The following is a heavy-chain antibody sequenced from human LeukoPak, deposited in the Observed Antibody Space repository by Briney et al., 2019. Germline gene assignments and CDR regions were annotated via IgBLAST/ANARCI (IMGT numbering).Heavy chain of an antibody. CDR1: GYTFTGYY. V-gene: IGHV1-2*04. CDR2: INPNSGGT. CDR3: ARGREGGYYDAFDI. J-gene: IGHJ3*02. D-gene: IGHD5-12*01. Sequence: ASVKVSCKASGYTFTGYYMHWVRQAPGQGLEWMGWINPNSGGTNHAQKFQGWVTMTRDTSISTAYMELSRLRSDDTAVYYCARGREGGYYDAFDIWGQGTMVTVSS.